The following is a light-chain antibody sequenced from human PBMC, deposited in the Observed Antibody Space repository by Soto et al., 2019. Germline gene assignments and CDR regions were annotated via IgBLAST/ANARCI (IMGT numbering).Light chain of an antibody. CDR2: LAS. V-gene: IGKV1-39*01. Sequence: DIEMTQSPSSLSASVGDRVTITCRASQSISTYLNWYQLKPGKAPKLLIYLASTLQSGVPSRFSGSGSGTDFTLTISNMQPEDFATYYCQQSFSTLLMYTFGQGTKLESK. CDR1: QSISTY. CDR3: QQSFSTLLMYT. J-gene: IGKJ2*01.